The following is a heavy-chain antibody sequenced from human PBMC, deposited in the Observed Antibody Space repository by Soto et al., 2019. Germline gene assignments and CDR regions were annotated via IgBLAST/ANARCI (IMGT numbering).Heavy chain of an antibody. Sequence: GASVKVSCKASGYTFTGYYMHWVRQAPGQGLEWMVWINPNSGGPNYAQKFQGRVTMTRDTSISTAYMELSRLRSDDTAVYYCARGDYDIWTGYFGFCWFDPWGQGTLVTVSS. V-gene: IGHV1-2*02. CDR3: ARGDYDIWTGYFGFCWFDP. CDR1: GYTFTGYY. J-gene: IGHJ5*02. D-gene: IGHD3-9*01. CDR2: INPNSGGP.